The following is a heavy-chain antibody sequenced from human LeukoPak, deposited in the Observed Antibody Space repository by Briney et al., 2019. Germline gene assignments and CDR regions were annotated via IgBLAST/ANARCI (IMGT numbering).Heavy chain of an antibody. CDR3: ARDYDFWSGYPDAFDI. J-gene: IGHJ3*02. Sequence: GGSLRLSCAASGFTFSSYGMHWVRQAPGKGLEWVSYISSSSSTIYYADSVKGRFTISRDNAKNSLYLQMNSLRAEDTAVYYCARDYDFWSGYPDAFDIWGQGTMVTVSS. V-gene: IGHV3-48*01. CDR2: ISSSSSTI. CDR1: GFTFSSYG. D-gene: IGHD3-3*01.